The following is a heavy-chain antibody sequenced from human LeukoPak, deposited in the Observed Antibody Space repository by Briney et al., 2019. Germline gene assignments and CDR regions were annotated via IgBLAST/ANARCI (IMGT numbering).Heavy chain of an antibody. CDR3: ARHPFDSSGYYYTLDAFDI. J-gene: IGHJ3*02. CDR2: MYNSGNT. D-gene: IGHD3-22*01. CDR1: GGSVSSGSYY. V-gene: IGHV4-61*01. Sequence: SGTLSLTCIVSGGSVSSGSYYWSWIRQPPGKRLEWIGYMYNSGNTNYNPSLKSRVTISVATSKNQFSLKLSSVTAADTAVYYCARHPFDSSGYYYTLDAFDIWGQGTMVTVSS.